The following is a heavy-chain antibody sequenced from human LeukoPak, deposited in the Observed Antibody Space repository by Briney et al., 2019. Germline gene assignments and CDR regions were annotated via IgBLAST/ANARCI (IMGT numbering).Heavy chain of an antibody. D-gene: IGHD2-21*01. V-gene: IGHV7-4-1*02. Sequence: ASVKVSCKASGYTFSSYAMNWVRQAPGQGLEWMGWINTNTGNPTYAQGFTGRFVFSLDTSVSTACLQISSLQAEDTAVYYCARSNNGGDYLGVGFDYWGQGTLVTVSS. CDR1: GYTFSSYA. J-gene: IGHJ4*02. CDR2: INTNTGNP. CDR3: ARSNNGGDYLGVGFDY.